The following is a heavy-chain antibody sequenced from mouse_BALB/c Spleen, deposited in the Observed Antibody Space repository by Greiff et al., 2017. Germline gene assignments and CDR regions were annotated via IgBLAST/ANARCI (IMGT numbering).Heavy chain of an antibody. Sequence: QVQLQQSGAELARPGASVKMSCKASGYTFTSYTMHWVKQRPGHGLEWIGYINPSSGYTNYNQKFKDKATLTADKSSSTAYMQLSSLTSEDSAVYYCASSTVRYWYFDVWGAGTTVTVSS. J-gene: IGHJ1*01. V-gene: IGHV1-4*01. CDR2: INPSSGYT. CDR1: GYTFTSYT. CDR3: ASSTVRYWYFDV. D-gene: IGHD1-1*01.